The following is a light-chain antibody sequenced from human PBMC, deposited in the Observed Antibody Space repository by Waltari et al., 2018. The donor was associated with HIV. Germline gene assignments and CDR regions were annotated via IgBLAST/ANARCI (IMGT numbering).Light chain of an antibody. CDR2: ASS. J-gene: IGKJ5*01. Sequence: DIQMSQVPSSLSASVGDGVTITCRASRDISNDLAWYQQKPGEVPKLLIYASSTLRSGVPSRFRGSGSGTDFTLTINGLQPEDVASYYCQNYDSAPVAFGQGTRLEI. V-gene: IGKV1-27*01. CDR3: QNYDSAPVA. CDR1: RDISND.